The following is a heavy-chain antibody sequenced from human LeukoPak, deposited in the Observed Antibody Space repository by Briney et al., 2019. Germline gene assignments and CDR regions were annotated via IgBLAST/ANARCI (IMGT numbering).Heavy chain of an antibody. J-gene: IGHJ5*02. CDR3: AHSYYFGSRSYYNVWFAP. CDR1: GFSLSTSGVG. CDR2: IYWDDEK. V-gene: IGHV2-5*02. D-gene: IGHD3-10*01. Sequence: SGPTLVNPTQTLTLTCTLSGFSLSTSGVGVGWIRQPPGKALQWLALIYWDDEKYYSPSLKSRLSISRDTSRNQVVLTMTNMDPLDTGTYFCAHSYYFGSRSYYNVWFAPWGLGTLVSVSS.